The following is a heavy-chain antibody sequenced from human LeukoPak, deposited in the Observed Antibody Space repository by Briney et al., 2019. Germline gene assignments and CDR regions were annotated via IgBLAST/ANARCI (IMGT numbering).Heavy chain of an antibody. Sequence: GGSLRLSCAASGFTVSSIYMSWVRPAQGEGLGWVSVIYSGGSTYSADCARGRFTFSRDHSKNTLYLQMNSLRAEDTAVYYCARDGLLWGQGTLVTVS. CDR2: IYSGGST. J-gene: IGHJ4*02. CDR3: ARDGLL. V-gene: IGHV3-66*01. CDR1: GFTVSSIY.